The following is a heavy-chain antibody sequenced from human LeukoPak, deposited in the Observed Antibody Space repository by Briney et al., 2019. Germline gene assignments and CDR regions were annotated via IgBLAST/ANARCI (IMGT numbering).Heavy chain of an antibody. V-gene: IGHV1-2*02. Sequence: ASVKVSCKASGYTFTSNGISWVRQAPGQGLEWMGWINPNSGGTNYAQKFQGRVTMTRDTSISTAYMELSRLRSDDTAVYYCARDTHYYGSGSLDPWGQGTLVTVSS. J-gene: IGHJ5*02. D-gene: IGHD3-10*01. CDR3: ARDTHYYGSGSLDP. CDR2: INPNSGGT. CDR1: GYTFTSNG.